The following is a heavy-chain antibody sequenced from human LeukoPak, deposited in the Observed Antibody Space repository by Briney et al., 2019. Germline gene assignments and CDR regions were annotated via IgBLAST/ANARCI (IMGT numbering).Heavy chain of an antibody. J-gene: IGHJ4*02. CDR2: IYSGGGT. V-gene: IGHV3-53*01. CDR1: GFTVSSNF. Sequence: PGGSLRPSCAASGFTVSSNFVTWVRQAPGKGLEWLSIIYSGGGTDYADSVKGRFTISRDNSKNTVYLQMNSLRAEDTAVYYCAKDRPIFKDWGQGTQVTVSS. CDR3: AKDRPIFKD.